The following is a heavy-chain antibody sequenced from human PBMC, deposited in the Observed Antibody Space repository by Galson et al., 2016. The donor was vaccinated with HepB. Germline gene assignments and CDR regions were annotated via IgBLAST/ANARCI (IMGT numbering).Heavy chain of an antibody. CDR3: ARPRVACSSTNWCLRIVN. V-gene: IGHV5-51*01. CDR2: IYPGDSDT. J-gene: IGHJ3*02. CDR1: GYSFSTYW. Sequence: QSGAEVKKPGESLKISCKGSGYSFSTYWIGWVRQTPGKGLEWMGIIYPGDSDTRYSPSFQGQVTISADKSIGPAYLQWSSLKASDTAMYYCARPRVACSSTNWCLRIVNWGEGTLVTVSS. D-gene: IGHD2-2*01.